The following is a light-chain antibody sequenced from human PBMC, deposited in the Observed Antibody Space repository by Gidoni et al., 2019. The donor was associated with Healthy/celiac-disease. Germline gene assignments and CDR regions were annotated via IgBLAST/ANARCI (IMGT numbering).Light chain of an antibody. Sequence: DIQMTQSPSSLSASVGDRVTITCRASQSISSYLNWYQQKPGKAPKLLIYAASSLQSGVPSRFSGSGSGTDFTLTISSLQPEDFATYDCQQRYSTPPTFXGXTKVEIK. J-gene: IGKJ4*01. CDR3: QQRYSTPPT. CDR2: AAS. V-gene: IGKV1-39*01. CDR1: QSISSY.